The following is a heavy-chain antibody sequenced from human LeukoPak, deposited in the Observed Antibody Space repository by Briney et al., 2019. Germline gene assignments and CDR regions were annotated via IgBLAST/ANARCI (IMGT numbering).Heavy chain of an antibody. D-gene: IGHD3-3*01. CDR2: ISGSGGST. V-gene: IGHV3-23*01. CDR3: AKNVRALRFLEWAYYFDY. Sequence: QPGGSLRLSCAAYGFAFSSYAMSWVRQAPGKGLEWVSAISGSGGSTYYADSVKGRFTISRDNSKNTLYLQMNSLRAEDTAVYYCAKNVRALRFLEWAYYFDYWGQGTLVTVSS. J-gene: IGHJ4*02. CDR1: GFAFSSYA.